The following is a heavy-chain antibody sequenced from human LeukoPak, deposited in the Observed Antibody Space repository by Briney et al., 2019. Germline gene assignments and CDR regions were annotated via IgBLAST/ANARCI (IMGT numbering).Heavy chain of an antibody. V-gene: IGHV3-23*01. CDR1: GFTFRSYG. CDR2: ISGSGGST. Sequence: PGGSLRLSCAASGFTFRSYGMHWVRQAPGKGLEWVSAISGSGGSTYYADSVKGRFTISRDNSKNTLYLQMNSLRAEDTAVYYCAKGVDYYDSSGYSSWGQGTLVTVSS. CDR3: AKGVDYYDSSGYSS. D-gene: IGHD3-22*01. J-gene: IGHJ4*02.